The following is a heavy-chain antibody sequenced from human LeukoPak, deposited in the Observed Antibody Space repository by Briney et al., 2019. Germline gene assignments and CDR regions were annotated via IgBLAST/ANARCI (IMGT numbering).Heavy chain of an antibody. D-gene: IGHD6-13*01. Sequence: SGTLSLTCAVSGGSIRTSNWWSWVRQPPGKGLEWIGEIYHSGSTNYNPSLKSRVTISVDTSKNQFSLKLSSVTAADTAVYYCARDVRIAAAGPLIDYWGQGTLVTVSS. CDR1: GGSIRTSNW. J-gene: IGHJ4*02. CDR3: ARDVRIAAAGPLIDY. V-gene: IGHV4-4*02. CDR2: IYHSGST.